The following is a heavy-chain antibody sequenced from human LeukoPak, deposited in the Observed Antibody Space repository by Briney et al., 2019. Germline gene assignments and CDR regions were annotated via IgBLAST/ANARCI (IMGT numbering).Heavy chain of an antibody. J-gene: IGHJ4*02. D-gene: IGHD2-21*01. CDR2: VYYSGST. Sequence: PSETLSLTCTVSGGSISSSSYHWGWIRQPPGKGLEWIGTVYYSGSTYYIPSLKSRVTISVDTSKNQFSLKLSSVTAADTAVYYCARNLAGHFGGFYFDDWGQGTLVTVSS. CDR1: GGSISSSSYH. CDR3: ARNLAGHFGGFYFDD. V-gene: IGHV4-39*07.